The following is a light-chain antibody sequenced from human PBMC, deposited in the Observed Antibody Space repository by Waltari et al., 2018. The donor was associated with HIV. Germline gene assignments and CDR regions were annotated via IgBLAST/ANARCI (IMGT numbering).Light chain of an antibody. J-gene: IGKJ4*01. CDR2: AAS. CDR1: QNISSY. CDR3: QQSYSTPLT. Sequence: PMTQSPSSPPASIEDRVTITCRASQNISSYLNWYQQKSGKAPKLLIYAASNLQSGVPSRVSGSGSGTDFTLTLSSLQPEDFATYYCQQSYSTPLTFGGGTKVEIK. V-gene: IGKV1-39*01.